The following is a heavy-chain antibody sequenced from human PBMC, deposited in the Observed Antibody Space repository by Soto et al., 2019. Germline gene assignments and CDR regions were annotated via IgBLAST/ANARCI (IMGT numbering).Heavy chain of an antibody. Sequence: ASVRVSCKVSGYTLTELSMHWVRQAPGKGLEWMGGFDPEDGETIYAQKFQGRVTMTEDTSTDTAYMELSSLRSEDTAVYYCARGRYYYDSRWFDPWGQGTLVTVSS. J-gene: IGHJ5*02. CDR3: ARGRYYYDSRWFDP. V-gene: IGHV1-24*01. CDR1: GYTLTELS. CDR2: FDPEDGET. D-gene: IGHD3-22*01.